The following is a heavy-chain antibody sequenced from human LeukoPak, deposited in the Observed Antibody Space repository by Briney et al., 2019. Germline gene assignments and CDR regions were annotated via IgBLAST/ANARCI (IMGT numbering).Heavy chain of an antibody. D-gene: IGHD2-2*02. J-gene: IGHJ4*02. CDR2: IRGSADST. Sequence: GGSLRLSCAVSGFTLTNYGMGWVRQAPGKGLEWVSAIRGSADSTYYAIRGSDDTTYYADSVKGRFTISRDNSKNTLYLQMHSLRAEDTAVYYCAKDRPYCSSTSCYIAYYFDYWGQGTLVTVSS. CDR3: AKDRPYCSSTSCYIAYYFDY. V-gene: IGHV3-23*01. CDR1: GFTLTNYG.